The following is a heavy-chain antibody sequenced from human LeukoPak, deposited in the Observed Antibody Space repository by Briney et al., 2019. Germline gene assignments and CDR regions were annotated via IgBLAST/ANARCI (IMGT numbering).Heavy chain of an antibody. J-gene: IGHJ4*02. D-gene: IGHD3-10*01. V-gene: IGHV4-34*01. CDR1: GGSFSGYY. Sequence: TSETLSLTCAVYGGSFSGYYWSWIRQPPGKGLEWIGEINHSGSTNYNPSLKSRVTISVDTSKNQFSLKLSSVTAADTAVYYCARDSPTRYYYGSGSYPPFDYWSQGTLVTVSS. CDR3: ARDSPTRYYYGSGSYPPFDY. CDR2: INHSGST.